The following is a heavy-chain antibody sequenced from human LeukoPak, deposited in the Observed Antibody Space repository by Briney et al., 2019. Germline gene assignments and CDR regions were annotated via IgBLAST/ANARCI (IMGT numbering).Heavy chain of an antibody. V-gene: IGHV3-53*01. D-gene: IGHD1-26*01. CDR1: GFIVSSNY. J-gene: IGHJ4*02. CDR3: AKDQRWESPHYLGS. CDR2: IYSDGST. Sequence: GGSLRLSCAASGFIVSSNYMSWVCQAPGKGLEWVSIIYSDGSTYYADSVKGRFTISRDNFKNILYFDMNSLRVEDTAVYYCAKDQRWESPHYLGSWGQGTLVTVSS.